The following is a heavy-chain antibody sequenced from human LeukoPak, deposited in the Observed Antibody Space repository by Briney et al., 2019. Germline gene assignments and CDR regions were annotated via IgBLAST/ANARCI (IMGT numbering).Heavy chain of an antibody. CDR1: GFTFSSYS. Sequence: GGSLRLSCAASGFTFSSYSMNWVRQAPGKGLEWVSSISSSSSYIYYADSVKGRFTISRDNAKNSLYLQVNSLRAEDTAVYYCARDLLFGGSWGMDVWGQGTTVTVSS. CDR3: ARDLLFGGSWGMDV. V-gene: IGHV3-21*01. J-gene: IGHJ6*02. D-gene: IGHD2-15*01. CDR2: ISSSSSYI.